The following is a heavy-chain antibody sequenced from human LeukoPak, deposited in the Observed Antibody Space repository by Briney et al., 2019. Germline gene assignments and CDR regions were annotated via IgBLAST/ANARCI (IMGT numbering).Heavy chain of an antibody. CDR2: IRYDGSNK. D-gene: IGHD3-10*01. Sequence: PGGSLRLSCAASGFTFSSYGMHWVRQAPGKGLGWVAFIRYDGSNKYYADSVKGRFTISRDNSKNTLYLQMNSLRAEDTAVYYCAEDYYGSGTLPYWGQGTLVTVSS. V-gene: IGHV3-30*02. CDR3: AEDYYGSGTLPY. CDR1: GFTFSSYG. J-gene: IGHJ4*02.